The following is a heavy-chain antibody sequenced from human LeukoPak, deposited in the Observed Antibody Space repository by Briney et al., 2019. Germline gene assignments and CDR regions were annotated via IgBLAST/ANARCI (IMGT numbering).Heavy chain of an antibody. CDR3: ARLPYSNHYFFDN. J-gene: IGHJ4*02. CDR2: IYHSGST. V-gene: IGHV4-30-2*01. Sequence: SQTLSLTCAVSGGSISSGGYSWSWIRQPPGKGLEWIGYIYHSGSTHYNPSFRSRVTISVDTSKNQFSLKLNSVTAADTAVYYCARLPYSNHYFFDNWGQGSLVTVSS. D-gene: IGHD6-13*01. CDR1: GGSISSGGYS.